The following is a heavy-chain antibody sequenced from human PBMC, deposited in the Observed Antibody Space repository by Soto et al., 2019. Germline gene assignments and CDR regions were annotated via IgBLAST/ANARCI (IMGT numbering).Heavy chain of an antibody. CDR2: VSGSGGNA. J-gene: IGHJ3*02. Sequence: RGSLRLSCAASGITFSNYAMSWVRQAPGKGLEWVSSVSGSGGNAYYGDSVKGRFTISRDNSKNTLYLQMNSLRAEDTAVYYCAKNREYYFGSGNYYDAFDMWGQGTMVTVS. CDR1: GITFSNYA. D-gene: IGHD3-10*01. V-gene: IGHV3-23*01. CDR3: AKNREYYFGSGNYYDAFDM.